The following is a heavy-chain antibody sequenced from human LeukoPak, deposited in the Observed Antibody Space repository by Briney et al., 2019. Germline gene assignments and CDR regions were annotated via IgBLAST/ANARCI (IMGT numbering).Heavy chain of an antibody. CDR1: GGSISTSSYS. CDR2: IYYSGST. Sequence: PSETLSLTCTVSGGSISTSSYSWGWIRQPPGKGLEWIGSIYYSGSTYYNPSLKSRVTISVDTSKNQFSLKLSSVTAADTAVYYCARESYGDPQFDYWGQGTLVTVSS. CDR3: ARESYGDPQFDY. D-gene: IGHD4-17*01. V-gene: IGHV4-39*07. J-gene: IGHJ4*02.